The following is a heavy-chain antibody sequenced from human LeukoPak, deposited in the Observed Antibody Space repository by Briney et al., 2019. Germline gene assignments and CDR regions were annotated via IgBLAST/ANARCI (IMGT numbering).Heavy chain of an antibody. D-gene: IGHD6-6*01. J-gene: IGHJ4*02. CDR1: GYSFTSYW. Sequence: GESLKISCKGSGYSFTSYWIGWVRQMAGKSLEWMGIIYPGDFDTRYSPSFQGQVTISADKSISTAYLQWSSLKASDTAMYYRARRRIAARPVLVDYFDYWGQGTLVTVSS. V-gene: IGHV5-51*01. CDR3: ARRRIAARPVLVDYFDY. CDR2: IYPGDFDT.